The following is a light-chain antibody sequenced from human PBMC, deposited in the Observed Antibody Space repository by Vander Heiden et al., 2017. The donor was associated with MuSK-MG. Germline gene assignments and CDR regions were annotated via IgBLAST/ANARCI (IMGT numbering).Light chain of an antibody. CDR1: QSVSSY. Sequence: FTQDQATLSLSPGERATLSCRASQSVSSYGAWYQQKPGQAPRLLIYDAANRATGIPARFSGSGSGTSIRHTSCSRESKAVAVYYCQEQSNWRWTVGPGTKVDIK. CDR2: DAA. V-gene: IGKV3-11*01. CDR3: QEQSNWRWT. J-gene: IGKJ2*02.